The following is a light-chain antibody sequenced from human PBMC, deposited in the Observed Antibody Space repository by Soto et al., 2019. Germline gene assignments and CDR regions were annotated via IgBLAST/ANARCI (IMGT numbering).Light chain of an antibody. CDR2: GVS. CDR3: QQYKSWPIT. CDR1: QSVDTN. Sequence: EIVMTQSPATLSLSPGDTATLSCRASQSVDTNLAWYVQKPGQAPRRLMYGVSTWGTGVTARFSGSGSGTEFPLTISSLHSEDFAIYYCQQYKSWPITFGQGTRLEIK. J-gene: IGKJ5*01. V-gene: IGKV3D-15*01.